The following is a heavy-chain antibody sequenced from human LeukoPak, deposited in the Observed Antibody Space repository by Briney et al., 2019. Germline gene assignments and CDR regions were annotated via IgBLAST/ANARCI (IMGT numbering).Heavy chain of an antibody. J-gene: IGHJ4*02. V-gene: IGHV3-23*01. CDR1: GFTFSSYA. CDR3: AKHLSGSASLYDC. CDR2: ISGSGTDT. D-gene: IGHD3-10*01. Sequence: PGGSLRLSCAASGFTFSSYAMNWVRQAPGKGLEWVSTISGSGTDTFYADSVKGRFTISRDNSKNTLYLQMNSLRAEDTAVYYCAKHLSGSASLYDCWGRGTLVTVSS.